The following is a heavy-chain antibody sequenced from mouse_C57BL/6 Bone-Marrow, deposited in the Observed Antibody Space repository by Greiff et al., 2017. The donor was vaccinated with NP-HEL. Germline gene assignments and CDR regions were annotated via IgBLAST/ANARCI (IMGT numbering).Heavy chain of an antibody. Sequence: EVQGAESGGGLVQPGGSLKLSCAASGFTFSDYYMYWVRQTPEKRLEWVAYISNGGGSTYYPDTVKGRFTISRDNAKDTLYLQMSRLKSEDTAMYYCARQGGITTVVIDYWGQGTTLTVSS. CDR1: GFTFSDYY. CDR2: ISNGGGST. V-gene: IGHV5-12*01. CDR3: ARQGGITTVVIDY. J-gene: IGHJ2*01. D-gene: IGHD1-1*01.